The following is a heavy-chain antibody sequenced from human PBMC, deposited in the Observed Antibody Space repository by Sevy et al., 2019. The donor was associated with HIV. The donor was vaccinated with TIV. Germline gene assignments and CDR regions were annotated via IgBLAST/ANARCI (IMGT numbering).Heavy chain of an antibody. CDR2: ICAYNGNT. J-gene: IGHJ5*01. D-gene: IGHD3-10*01. V-gene: IGHV1-18*01. CDR3: ARLYPVRGEFNWFDP. Sequence: ASVKVSCKASGYTFSSYGISWVRQAPGQGLEWMGWICAYNGNTKYAQNLQDRVTMTTDTSTSTAYMELRSLRSDDTAVYFCARLYPVRGEFNWFDPWGQGTRVTVSS. CDR1: GYTFSSYG.